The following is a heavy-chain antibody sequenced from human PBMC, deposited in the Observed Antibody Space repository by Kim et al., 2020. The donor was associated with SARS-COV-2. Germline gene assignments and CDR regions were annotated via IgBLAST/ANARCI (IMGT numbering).Heavy chain of an antibody. V-gene: IGHV4-34*01. Sequence: SETLSLTCAVYGGSFSDYAWTWIRQPPGKGLEWIGEIDHSGSTNTYPSLTSRVTISIDTSKNQFSLNLTSVTAADTAVFYCAGGLRRKKEPYCSGPGCSYYYYGMDVWGQGTTVTVTS. D-gene: IGHD2-15*01. CDR1: GGSFSDYA. CDR3: AGGLRRKKEPYCSGPGCSYYYYGMDV. CDR2: IDHSGST. J-gene: IGHJ6*02.